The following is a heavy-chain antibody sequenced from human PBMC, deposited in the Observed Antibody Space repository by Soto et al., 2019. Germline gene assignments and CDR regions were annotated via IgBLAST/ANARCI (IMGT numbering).Heavy chain of an antibody. CDR1: GYGFTSYW. CDR2: IFPGDSDP. J-gene: IGHJ4*02. V-gene: IGHV5-51*01. Sequence: GESLKISCKRSGYGFTSYWIAGVRQMSGKGLGWMGIIFPGDSDPRYSPSFRGQGTISADMTISTAYLQWRGLEASDSAMYYCARGLTSNSHPYYSDYWGQGTQVTVSS. CDR3: ARGLTSNSHPYYSDY. D-gene: IGHD1-26*01.